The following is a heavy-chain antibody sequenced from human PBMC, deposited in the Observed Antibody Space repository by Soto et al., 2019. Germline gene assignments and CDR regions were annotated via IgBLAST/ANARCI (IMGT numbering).Heavy chain of an antibody. V-gene: IGHV1-18*01. Sequence: QVQLVQSGAEVKKPGASVKVSCKASGYTFRNYGISWVRQAPGQGLEWMGWISPYNGNTHYEQNVKDRVSMTTDTFTNTACMELRSLRSDDTAVDYCERDPSPQQLVTDYFALWGQGTLVIVSS. CDR2: ISPYNGNT. J-gene: IGHJ5*02. CDR3: ERDPSPQQLVTDYFAL. CDR1: GYTFRNYG. D-gene: IGHD6-13*01.